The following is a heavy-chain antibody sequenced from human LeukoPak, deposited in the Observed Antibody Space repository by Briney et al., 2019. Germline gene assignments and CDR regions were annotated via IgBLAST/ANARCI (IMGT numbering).Heavy chain of an antibody. J-gene: IGHJ4*02. CDR1: GFTFGDYA. CDR2: IRSKAYGGTT. CDR3: TRDPYYDSSGYYLSDYFDY. V-gene: IGHV3-49*03. D-gene: IGHD3-22*01. Sequence: PGGSLRLSCTASGFTFGDYAMSWFRQAPGKGLEWVGFIRSKAYGGTTEYAASVKGRFTISRDDSKSTAYLQMNSLKIEDTAVYYCTRDPYYDSSGYYLSDYFDYWGQGAL.